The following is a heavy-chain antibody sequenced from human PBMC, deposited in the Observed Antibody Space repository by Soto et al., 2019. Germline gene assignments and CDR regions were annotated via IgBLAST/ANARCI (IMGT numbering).Heavy chain of an antibody. V-gene: IGHV2-5*02. Sequence: QITLKESGPPLVKPTQTLTLTCTFSAFSLSTSGVGVGWIRQPPGKALEWLTFIYWDDEKRYSPSLKSRLTITKDTSKNQVVLTMTNMDPVDTATYYCARLVAAGITYYFDSWGQGTLVTVSS. CDR2: IYWDDEK. D-gene: IGHD2-21*01. CDR3: ARLVAAGITYYFDS. J-gene: IGHJ4*02. CDR1: AFSLSTSGVG.